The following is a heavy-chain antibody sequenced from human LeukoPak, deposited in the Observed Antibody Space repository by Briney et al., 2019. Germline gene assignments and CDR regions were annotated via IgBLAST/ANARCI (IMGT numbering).Heavy chain of an antibody. D-gene: IGHD3-10*01. CDR1: GFTFGDYA. J-gene: IGHJ4*02. CDR3: TGSFGELSFFAH. CDR2: IRSKTYSGTT. Sequence: GGSLRLSCTASGFTFGDYAMSWVRQAPGKGLEWVGFIRSKTYSGTTEYAVSVKGRFTISRDDSKSIAYLQVNSLKTEDTAVYYCTGSFGELSFFAHWGQGTLVTVSS. V-gene: IGHV3-49*04.